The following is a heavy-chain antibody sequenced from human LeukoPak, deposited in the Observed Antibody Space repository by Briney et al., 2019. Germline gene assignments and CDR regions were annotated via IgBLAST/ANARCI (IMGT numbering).Heavy chain of an antibody. Sequence: PGXSLRLSCTASGFTFGDYAMSWVRQAPGKGLEWVGFIRSKAYGGTTEYAASVKGRFTISRDDSKSIAYLQMNSLKTEDTAVYYCTRDPRGSYGPDAFDIWGQGTMVTVSS. CDR2: IRSKAYGGTT. D-gene: IGHD1-26*01. CDR1: GFTFGDYA. CDR3: TRDPRGSYGPDAFDI. V-gene: IGHV3-49*04. J-gene: IGHJ3*02.